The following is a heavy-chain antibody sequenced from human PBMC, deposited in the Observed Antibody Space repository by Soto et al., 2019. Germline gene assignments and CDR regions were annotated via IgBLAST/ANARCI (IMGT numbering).Heavy chain of an antibody. V-gene: IGHV3-30*18. D-gene: IGHD4-17*01. Sequence: QVQLVESGGGVVQPGRSLRLSCAAAGFTFSSYGMHWVRQAPGKGLEWVAGISYDGSNKYYADSVKGRFTISRDNSKNTLYLQMNSLRAEDTAVYYCAKDRGLRWSYFDYWGQGTLVTVSS. CDR1: GFTFSSYG. CDR3: AKDRGLRWSYFDY. J-gene: IGHJ4*02. CDR2: ISYDGSNK.